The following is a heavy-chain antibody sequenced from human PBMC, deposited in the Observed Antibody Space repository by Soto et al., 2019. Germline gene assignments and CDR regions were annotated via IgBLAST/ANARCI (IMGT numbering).Heavy chain of an antibody. Sequence: QVQLVQSGAEVKKPGSSVKVSCKASGGTFSSYAISWVRQAPGQGLEWMGGIIPIFGTANYAQKFQGRVTITADESTSTAYMELSSLRSEDTAVYYCARSSNCGDGYNCYYYYYGMDVWGQGTTVTVSS. V-gene: IGHV1-69*12. J-gene: IGHJ6*02. D-gene: IGHD5-12*01. CDR3: ARSSNCGDGYNCYYYYYGMDV. CDR2: IIPIFGTA. CDR1: GGTFSSYA.